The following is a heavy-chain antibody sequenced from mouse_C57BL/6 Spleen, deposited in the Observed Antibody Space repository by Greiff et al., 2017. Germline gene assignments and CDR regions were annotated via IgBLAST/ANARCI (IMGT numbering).Heavy chain of an antibody. D-gene: IGHD1-1*01. J-gene: IGHJ2*01. CDR3: ARAGGSSDNGD. CDR2: INPGTGGT. CDR1: GYSFTGYY. V-gene: IGHV1-42*01. Sequence: EVQLQQSGPELVKPGASVKISCKASGYSFTGYYMNWVKQSPEKSLEWIGEINPGTGGTTYNQKFKAKATLTVDKSSSTAYMQLKSLTAEDSAVYDCARAGGSSDNGDWGQGTTLTVAS.